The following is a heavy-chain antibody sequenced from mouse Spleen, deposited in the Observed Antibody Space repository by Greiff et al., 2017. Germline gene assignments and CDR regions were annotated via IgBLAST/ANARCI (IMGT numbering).Heavy chain of an antibody. Sequence: LQESGPELVKPGASVKISCKASGYTFTDYYINWVKQRPGQGLEWIGWIYPGSGNTKYNEKFKGKATLTVDTSSSTAYMQLSSLTSEDSAVYFCARNPSYYYGSSSWYFDVWGTGTTVTVSS. CDR2: IYPGSGNT. V-gene: IGHV1-84*01. J-gene: IGHJ1*03. D-gene: IGHD1-1*01. CDR1: GYTFTDYY. CDR3: ARNPSYYYGSSSWYFDV.